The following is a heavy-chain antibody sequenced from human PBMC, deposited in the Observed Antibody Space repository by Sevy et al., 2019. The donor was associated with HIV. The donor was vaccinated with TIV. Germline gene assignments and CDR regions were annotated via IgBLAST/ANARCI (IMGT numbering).Heavy chain of an antibody. D-gene: IGHD3-22*01. CDR3: ARGRNYYDNSGYPYYFDY. Sequence: GGSPRLSCAASGFIFSNYWMSWVRQAPGKGLEWVANIKQGGSEKYYVDSVKGRFTISRDNAKNSLFLQMDSLRAEDTAVYYCARGRNYYDNSGYPYYFDYWGQGTLVTVSS. CDR2: IKQGGSEK. V-gene: IGHV3-7*01. CDR1: GFIFSNYW. J-gene: IGHJ4*02.